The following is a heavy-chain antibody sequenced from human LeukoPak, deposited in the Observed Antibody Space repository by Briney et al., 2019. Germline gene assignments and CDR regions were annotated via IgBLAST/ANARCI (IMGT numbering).Heavy chain of an antibody. CDR1: GGSISSGGYS. D-gene: IGHD2-2*01. V-gene: IGHV4-30-2*01. J-gene: IGHJ6*02. CDR3: ARVGTSRYFDV. CDR2: IYHSGST. Sequence: SQTLSLTCAVSGGSISSGGYSWSWIRQPPGKGLEWIGYIYHSGSTYYNPSLKSRVTISVDRSKSQFSLKLSSVTAADTAVYYCARVGTSRYFDVWGQGTTVTVSS.